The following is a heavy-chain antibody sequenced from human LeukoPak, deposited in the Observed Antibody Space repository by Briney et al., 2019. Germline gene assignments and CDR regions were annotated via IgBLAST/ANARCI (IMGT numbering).Heavy chain of an antibody. CDR2: IYYSGST. D-gene: IGHD1-26*01. V-gene: IGHV4-38-2*01. J-gene: IGHJ3*02. CDR1: GYSISSGYY. CDR3: ARHDASGATWIDGFDI. Sequence: PSETLSLTCAVSGYSISSGYYWGWIRQPPGKGLEWIGSIYYSGSTYYNPSLKSRLTISVDTSKNQFSLRLSSVTAADTAVYYCARHDASGATWIDGFDIWPRDNGHRLF.